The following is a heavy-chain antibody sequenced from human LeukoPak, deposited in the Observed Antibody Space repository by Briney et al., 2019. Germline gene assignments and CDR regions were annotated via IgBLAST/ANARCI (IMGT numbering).Heavy chain of an antibody. J-gene: IGHJ5*02. V-gene: IGHV4-39*07. D-gene: IGHD3-3*01. CDR1: GFTFSNYW. CDR2: IYYSGST. CDR3: ARGIRRFNGKFDP. Sequence: GSLRLSCAASGFTFSNYWMSWVRQPPGKGLERIGSIYYSGSTYYNPSLKSRVNISVDTSKNQFSLKLSSVTAADAAVYYCARGIRRFNGKFDPWGQGTLVTVSS.